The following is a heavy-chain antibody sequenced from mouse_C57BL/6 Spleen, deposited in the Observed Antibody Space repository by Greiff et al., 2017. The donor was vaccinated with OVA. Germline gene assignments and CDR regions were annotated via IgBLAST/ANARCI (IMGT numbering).Heavy chain of an antibody. CDR1: GYSITSGYY. D-gene: IGHD1-1*02. J-gene: IGHJ4*01. V-gene: IGHV3-6*01. CDR3: GRVGAGGDY. CDR2: ISYDGSN. Sequence: EVKLMESGPGLVKPSQSLSLTCSVTGYSITSGYYWNWIRQFPGNKLEWMGYISYDGSNNYNPSLKNRISITRDTSKNQFFLKLNSVTTEDTATYYGGRVGAGGDYWGQGTSVTVSS.